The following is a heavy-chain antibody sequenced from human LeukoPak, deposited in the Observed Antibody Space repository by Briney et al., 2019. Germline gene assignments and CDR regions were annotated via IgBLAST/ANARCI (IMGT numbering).Heavy chain of an antibody. CDR3: ASSGWYQVVVY. V-gene: IGHV4-34*01. CDR1: GVSFSGYY. Sequence: SETLSLTCAVYGVSFSGYYWSWIRQPPGKGLEWIGEINHSGSTNYNPSLKSRVTISVDTSKNQFSLKLSSVTAADTAVYYCASSGWYQVVVYWGQGTLVTVSS. D-gene: IGHD6-19*01. CDR2: INHSGST. J-gene: IGHJ4*02.